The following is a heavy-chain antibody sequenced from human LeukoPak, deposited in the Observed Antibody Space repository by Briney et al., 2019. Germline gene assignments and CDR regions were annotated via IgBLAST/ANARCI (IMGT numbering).Heavy chain of an antibody. CDR1: GGSISSYY. CDR2: IYTSGST. D-gene: IGHD3-22*01. Sequence: SETLSLTCTVSGGSISSYYWSWIRQPAGKGLEWIGRIYTSGSTNYNPSLKSRVTMSVDRSKNQFSLKLSSVTAADTAVYYCARNLYYYDSSGYYYYWGQGTLVTVSS. V-gene: IGHV4-4*07. J-gene: IGHJ4*02. CDR3: ARNLYYYDSSGYYYY.